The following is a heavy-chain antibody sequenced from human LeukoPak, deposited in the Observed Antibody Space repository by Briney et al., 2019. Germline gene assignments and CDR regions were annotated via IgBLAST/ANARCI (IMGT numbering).Heavy chain of an antibody. Sequence: PGGSLRLSCAASGFTFSRYDMHWVRQAPGKGLEWVAVISYDGSNKDYADSVKGRFAISRDNSRNTLFVQMNSLRAEDTAVYFCVLGHYGGLFDNGGQGTLVTVSS. CDR1: GFTFSRYD. J-gene: IGHJ4*02. D-gene: IGHD4-23*01. CDR3: VLGHYGGLFDN. V-gene: IGHV3-30*09. CDR2: ISYDGSNK.